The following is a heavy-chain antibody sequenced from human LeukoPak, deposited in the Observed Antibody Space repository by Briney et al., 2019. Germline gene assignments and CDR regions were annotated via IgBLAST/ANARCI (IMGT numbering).Heavy chain of an antibody. CDR3: AKEFCGSRAACAGGSYYDF. V-gene: IGHV3-74*01. J-gene: IGHJ2*01. Sequence: GGSLRLSCAASGFTFSSYWMHWVRQAPGKGLVWVSRINSDGSSTSYADSVKGRFTISRDNAKNTLYLQMNSLRAEDTAVYYCAKEFCGSRAACAGGSYYDFWGRGALVTVSS. CDR2: INSDGSST. D-gene: IGHD2-15*01. CDR1: GFTFSSYW.